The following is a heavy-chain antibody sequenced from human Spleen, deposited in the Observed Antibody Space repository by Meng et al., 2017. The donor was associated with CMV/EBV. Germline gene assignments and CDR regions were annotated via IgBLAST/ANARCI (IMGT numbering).Heavy chain of an antibody. D-gene: IGHD2-2*01. Sequence: SETLSLTCAVYSESFSGYYWSWIRQPPGKGLEWIGEVNHSGSTNYNPSLKRRVTISVDTSKNQFSLKLSSVTAADTAVYYCARGRNIYCSSTSCLAWFDPWGQGTLVTVSS. CDR1: SESFSGYY. V-gene: IGHV4-34*01. J-gene: IGHJ5*02. CDR2: VNHSGST. CDR3: ARGRNIYCSSTSCLAWFDP.